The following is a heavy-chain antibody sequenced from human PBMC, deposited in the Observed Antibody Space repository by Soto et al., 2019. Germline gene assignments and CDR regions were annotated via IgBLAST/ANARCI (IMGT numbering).Heavy chain of an antibody. CDR1: GLSVSDNY. D-gene: IGHD2-21*01. CDR2: MYAGGDT. CDR3: VSRIPSWVFDY. V-gene: IGHV3-53*01. Sequence: QTGGSLRLSCVASGLSVSDNYMGWVRQAPGRGLEWVSVMYAGGDTHYADSVKGRFTISRDKSENTLYLQMNSLRDEDTGVYFCVSRIPSWVFDYWGLGTLVTVSS. J-gene: IGHJ4*01.